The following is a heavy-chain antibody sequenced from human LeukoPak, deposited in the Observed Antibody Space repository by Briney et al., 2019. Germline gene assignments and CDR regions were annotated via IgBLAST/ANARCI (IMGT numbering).Heavy chain of an antibody. D-gene: IGHD6-13*01. V-gene: IGHV3-11*04. CDR3: ARDWGSSWLFFDY. CDR2: ISSSGSTI. CDR1: GFTFSDYY. Sequence: GGSLRLSCAASGFTFSDYYMSWIRQAPGKGLEWVSYISSSGSTIYYADSVKGRFTISGDNAKNSPYLQMNSLRAEDTAVYYCARDWGSSWLFFDYWGQGTLVTVSS. J-gene: IGHJ4*02.